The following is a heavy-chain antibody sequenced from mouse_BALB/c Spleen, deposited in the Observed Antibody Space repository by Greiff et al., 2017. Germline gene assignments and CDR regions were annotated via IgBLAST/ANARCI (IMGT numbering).Heavy chain of an antibody. CDR2: IWGDGST. D-gene: IGHD1-1*01. CDR3: ARESPYYYGSSYYFDY. J-gene: IGHJ2*01. CDR1: GFSLTGYG. V-gene: IGHV2-6-7*01. Sequence: VHLVESGPGLVAPSQSLSITCTVSGFSLTGYGVNWVRQPPGKGLEWLGMIWGDGSTDYNSALKSRLSISKDNSKSQVFLKMNSLQTDDTARYYCARESPYYYGSSYYFDYWGQGTTLTVSS.